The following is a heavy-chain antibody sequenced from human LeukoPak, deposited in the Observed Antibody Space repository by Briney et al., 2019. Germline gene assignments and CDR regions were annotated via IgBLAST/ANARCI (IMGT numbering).Heavy chain of an antibody. CDR3: ARDRGWLQSDY. Sequence: PGGSLRLSCATPGFTLSNFWMSWVRQAPGKGLEWVADINQDGSQKYYRDSVKGRFTISRDNAKNSLYLEMNSLSAEDTAVYYCARDRGWLQSDYWGQGALVTVSS. D-gene: IGHD5-24*01. CDR2: INQDGSQK. V-gene: IGHV3-7*03. J-gene: IGHJ4*02. CDR1: GFTLSNFW.